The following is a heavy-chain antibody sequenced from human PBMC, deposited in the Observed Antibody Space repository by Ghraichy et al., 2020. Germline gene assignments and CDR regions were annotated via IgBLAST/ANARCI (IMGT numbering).Heavy chain of an antibody. Sequence: GGSLRLSCAASGFTFSSSWMSWVRQAPGKGLEWVSRVNNSGSTTNYADSVEGRFTISRDNAKNTLYLQMNNLRAEDTAVYYCVRELAGRWGYWGQGTLVTVSS. D-gene: IGHD6-19*01. J-gene: IGHJ4*02. CDR1: GFTFSSSW. CDR3: VRELAGRWGY. CDR2: VNNSGSTT. V-gene: IGHV3-74*01.